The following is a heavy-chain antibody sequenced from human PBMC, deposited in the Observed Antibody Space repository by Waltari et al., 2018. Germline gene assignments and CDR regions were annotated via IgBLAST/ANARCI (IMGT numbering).Heavy chain of an antibody. Sequence: EVQLVESGGGLIQRGGSLSLPCEVSGFIVRTNYIGWVRQASGKGLEWVSVIYSGGDTYDADAVRGRFTISRDNSKNTLYLQMNSLRVEDTALYYCATWTGGSLGAFDNWGQGTMVTVSS. CDR2: IYSGGDT. CDR1: GFIVRTNY. V-gene: IGHV3-53*01. J-gene: IGHJ3*02. D-gene: IGHD7-27*01. CDR3: ATWTGGSLGAFDN.